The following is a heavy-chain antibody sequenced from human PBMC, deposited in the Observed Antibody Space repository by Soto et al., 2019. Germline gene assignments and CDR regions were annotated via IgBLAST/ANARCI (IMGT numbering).Heavy chain of an antibody. V-gene: IGHV5-51*01. CDR3: AARGPAVAVARNTDAFDI. CDR2: IYPGDSDT. CDR1: GYSFSSYW. Sequence: GESLKVSCKGSGYSFSSYWIGWVSQMPGKGLEWMGIIYPGDSDTRYSPSFQGQVTISADKSISTAYLQWSSLKASDTAMYYCAARGPAVAVARNTDAFDIWGQGTMVTVSS. D-gene: IGHD6-19*01. J-gene: IGHJ3*02.